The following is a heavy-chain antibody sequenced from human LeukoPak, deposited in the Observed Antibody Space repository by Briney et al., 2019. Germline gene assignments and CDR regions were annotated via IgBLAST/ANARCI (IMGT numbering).Heavy chain of an antibody. CDR1: GGSISSSSYY. CDR3: ARDSPVGGDAFDI. J-gene: IGHJ3*02. CDR2: LYYSGST. V-gene: IGHV4-39*02. Sequence: SETLSLTCTVSGGSISSSSYYWGWIRQPPGKGLEWIGTLYYSGSTYYNPSLKSRVTISVDTSKNQFSLRLSSVTAADTAVYYCARDSPVGGDAFDIWGQGTMVTVSS.